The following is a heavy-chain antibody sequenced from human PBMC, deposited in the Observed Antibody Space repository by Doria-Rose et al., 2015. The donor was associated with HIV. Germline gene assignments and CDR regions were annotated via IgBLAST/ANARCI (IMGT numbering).Heavy chain of an antibody. CDR3: ARDRGDY. V-gene: IGHV4-4*07. Sequence: LHQSGPGLVKPSETLSLTCTVSGDSIHNFYWTWVRQADGKGLEWIERIYSTGSSNYIPSLQSRVPISIDTSRSQFSASLRSVTAADTAFYFCARDRGDYWGQGALVTVTS. CDR2: IYSTGSS. CDR1: GDSIHNFY. J-gene: IGHJ4*02.